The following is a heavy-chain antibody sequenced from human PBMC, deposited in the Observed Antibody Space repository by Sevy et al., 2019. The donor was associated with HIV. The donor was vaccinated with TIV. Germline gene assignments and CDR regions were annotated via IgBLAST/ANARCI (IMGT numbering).Heavy chain of an antibody. Sequence: GGSLRLSCAASGFTFSSYAMSWVRQAPGKGLEWVSAISGSGGSTYYADSVKGRFTISRDNSKNTLYLQMNSLRAEDTAVHYCAKGEYCSSTSCYNGFDYWGQGTLVTVSS. CDR3: AKGEYCSSTSCYNGFDY. J-gene: IGHJ4*02. D-gene: IGHD2-2*02. V-gene: IGHV3-23*01. CDR1: GFTFSSYA. CDR2: ISGSGGST.